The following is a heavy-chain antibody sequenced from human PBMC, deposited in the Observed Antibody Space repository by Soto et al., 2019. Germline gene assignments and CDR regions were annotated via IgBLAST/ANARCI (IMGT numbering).Heavy chain of an antibody. CDR2: ISGSGGST. D-gene: IGHD3-22*01. J-gene: IGHJ4*02. Sequence: GSLRLSCAASGFTFSSYAMSWVRQAPGKGLEWVSAISGSGGSTYYADSVKGRFTISRDNSKNTLYLQMNSLRAEDTAVYYCAKSPGHYDSSGYWFDYWGQGTLVTVSS. CDR3: AKSPGHYDSSGYWFDY. V-gene: IGHV3-23*01. CDR1: GFTFSSYA.